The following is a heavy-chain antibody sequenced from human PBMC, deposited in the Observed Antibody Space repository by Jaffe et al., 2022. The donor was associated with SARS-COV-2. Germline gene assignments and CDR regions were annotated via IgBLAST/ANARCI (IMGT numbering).Heavy chain of an antibody. CDR1: GGSISSSSYY. V-gene: IGHV4-39*01. CDR3: ARHAGPTMHFDY. CDR2: IYYSGST. J-gene: IGHJ4*02. Sequence: QLQLQESGPGLVKPSETLSLTCTVSGGSISSSSYYWGWIRQPPGKGLEWIGSIYYSGSTYYNPSLKSRVTISVDTSKNQFSLKLSSVTAADTAVYYCARHAGPTMHFDYWGQGTLVTVSS.